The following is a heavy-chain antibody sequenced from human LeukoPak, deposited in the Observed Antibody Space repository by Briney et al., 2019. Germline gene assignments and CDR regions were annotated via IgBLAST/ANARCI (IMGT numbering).Heavy chain of an antibody. Sequence: GSLRLSCAASGISFSNYAMTWVRQAPGKGLEWVSTICGSGGDTHYADSVKGRFAISRDTSKYTLQLQMNSLRAGDAAVYYCVRGRTASCYSPSDYWGQGILVTVSS. D-gene: IGHD2-15*01. J-gene: IGHJ4*02. CDR3: VRGRTASCYSPSDY. CDR2: ICGSGGDT. CDR1: GISFSNYA. V-gene: IGHV3-23*01.